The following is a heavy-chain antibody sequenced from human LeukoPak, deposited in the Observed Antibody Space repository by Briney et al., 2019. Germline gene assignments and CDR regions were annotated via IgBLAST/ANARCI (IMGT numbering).Heavy chain of an antibody. D-gene: IGHD3-22*01. J-gene: IGHJ5*02. V-gene: IGHV3-33*01. CDR1: GFAFSNYG. Sequence: GGSLRPSCEASGFAFSNYGMHWVRQGPGKGLGWVAVIWYDGGSKKYYADSVKGRSTISRDNSKNTLYLQMNSLRAEDTAVYYCARVSGYYESSGYYQDNWFDPWGQGTLVTVSS. CDR2: IWYDGGSKK. CDR3: ARVSGYYESSGYYQDNWFDP.